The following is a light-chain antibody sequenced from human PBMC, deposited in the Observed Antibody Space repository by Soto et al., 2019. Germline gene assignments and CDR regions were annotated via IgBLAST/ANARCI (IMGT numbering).Light chain of an antibody. CDR3: QQYDHWPPVCT. J-gene: IGKJ2*02. V-gene: IGKV3-15*01. Sequence: EVLMTQSPATLSVSPGERVTLSCRASQTISNNLAWYQQKPGQAPRLLIYGASTRATGIPTRFSGSGSGTEFTLAISSLQSEDSAVYYCQQYDHWPPVCTFGQGTKLEI. CDR2: GAS. CDR1: QTISNN.